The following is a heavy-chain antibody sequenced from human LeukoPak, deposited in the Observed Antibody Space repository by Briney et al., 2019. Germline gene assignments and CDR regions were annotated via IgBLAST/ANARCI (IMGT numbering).Heavy chain of an antibody. CDR1: GGSISSGSYY. CDR3: ARALAYDSSGYIDY. CDR2: IYYSGST. V-gene: IGHV4-61*10. Sequence: SQTLSLTCTVSGGSISSGSYYWSWIRQPAGKGLEWIGYIYYSGSTNYNPSLKSRVTISVDTSKNQFSLKLSSVTAADTAVYYCARALAYDSSGYIDYWGQGTLVTVSS. J-gene: IGHJ4*02. D-gene: IGHD3-22*01.